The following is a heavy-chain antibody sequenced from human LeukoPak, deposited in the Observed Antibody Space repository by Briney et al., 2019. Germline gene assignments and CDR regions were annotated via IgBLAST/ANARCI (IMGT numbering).Heavy chain of an antibody. V-gene: IGHV3-7*01. CDR3: VRAHWFSFDV. J-gene: IGHJ4*02. CDR2: IKPDGSDM. Sequence: GGSLRLSCVASGFSFTIHYMSWVRQAPGKGLEWVAKIKPDGSDMWYADSVKGRFTVSKDNAKHSLFLQLDTLRVEDTAVYYCVRAHWFSFDVWGQGTLVTVSS. CDR1: GFSFTIHY. D-gene: IGHD3-9*01.